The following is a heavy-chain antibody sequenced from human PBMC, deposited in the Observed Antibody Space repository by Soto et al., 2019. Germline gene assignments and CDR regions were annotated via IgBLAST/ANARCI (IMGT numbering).Heavy chain of an antibody. CDR2: ISSSSSTI. J-gene: IGHJ4*02. Sequence: EVQLVESGGGLVQPGGSLRLSCAASGFTFSSYSMNWVRQAPGKGLEWVSYISSSSSTIYYADSVKGRFTISRDNAKNSLYRQMNGLRDEEKAVYYCARDASWVFCSSTSGSFDYWGQGTLVTVSS. D-gene: IGHD2-2*01. V-gene: IGHV3-48*02. CDR1: GFTFSSYS. CDR3: ARDASWVFCSSTSGSFDY.